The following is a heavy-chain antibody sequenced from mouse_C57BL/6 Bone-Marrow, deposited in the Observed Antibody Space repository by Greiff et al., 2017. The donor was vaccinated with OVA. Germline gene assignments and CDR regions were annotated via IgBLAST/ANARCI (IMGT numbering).Heavy chain of an antibody. CDR1: GYTFTSYW. Sequence: QVQLQQPGAELVKPGASVKMSCKASGYTFTSYWITWVKQRPGQGLEWIGDIYPGSGNTNYNEKFKSKATLTVDKSSSTAYMQLSSLTSEDSAVYYGARGGTGLVYAMDYWGQGTSVTVSS. D-gene: IGHD3-1*01. CDR3: ARGGTGLVYAMDY. J-gene: IGHJ4*01. CDR2: IYPGSGNT. V-gene: IGHV1-55*01.